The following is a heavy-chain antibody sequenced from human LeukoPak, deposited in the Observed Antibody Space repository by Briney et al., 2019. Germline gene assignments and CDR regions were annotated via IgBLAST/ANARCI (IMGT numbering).Heavy chain of an antibody. J-gene: IGHJ4*02. CDR2: IYSGGTT. D-gene: IGHD3-10*01. V-gene: IGHV3-66*01. Sequence: GGSLRLSCAASGFTVTSNYMTWVRRAPGKGLECVSVIYSGGTTYYAYSVKGRFTVSKDNSKNIFYLQMNSLRAEDTAVYFCARVTQRDWFGDPSGEYYFDSWGQGTLVTVSS. CDR3: ARVTQRDWFGDPSGEYYFDS. CDR1: GFTVTSNY.